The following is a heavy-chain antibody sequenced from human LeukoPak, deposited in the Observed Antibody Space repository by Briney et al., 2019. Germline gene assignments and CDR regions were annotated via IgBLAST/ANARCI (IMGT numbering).Heavy chain of an antibody. Sequence: SETLSLTCTVSGGSISSYYWSWIRQPPGKGLEWIGYIYTSGSTNYNPSLKSRVTISVDTSKNQFSLKLSSVTAADTAVYYCARLLGRGGYSYGLDYWGQGTLVTVSS. CDR2: IYTSGST. CDR3: ARLLGRGGYSYGLDY. V-gene: IGHV4-4*09. D-gene: IGHD5-18*01. CDR1: GGSISSYY. J-gene: IGHJ4*02.